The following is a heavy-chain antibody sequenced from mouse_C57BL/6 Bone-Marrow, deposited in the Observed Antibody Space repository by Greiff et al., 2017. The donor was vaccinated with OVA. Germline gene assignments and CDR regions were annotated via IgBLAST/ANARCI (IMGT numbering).Heavy chain of an antibody. CDR2: ISGGGGNT. D-gene: IGHD1-1*01. V-gene: IGHV5-9*01. Sequence: EVKLMESGGGLVKPGGSLKLSCAASGFTFSSYTMSWVRQTPEKRLEWVATISGGGGNTYYPDSVKGRFTISRDNAKNTLYLQMSSQRSVDTALYYCARPLYGSLDYWGQGTTLTVSS. J-gene: IGHJ2*01. CDR3: ARPLYGSLDY. CDR1: GFTFSSYT.